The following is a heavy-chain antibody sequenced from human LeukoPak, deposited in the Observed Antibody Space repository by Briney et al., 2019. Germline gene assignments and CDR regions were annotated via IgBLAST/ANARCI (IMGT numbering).Heavy chain of an antibody. CDR1: GFTFSSYG. D-gene: IGHD2-2*01. CDR2: ISGSGGST. Sequence: GGSLRLSCAASGFTFSSYGMSWVRKAPGKGLEGVSAISGSGGSTYYADSVKGRFTISRDNSKNTLYLQMNSLRAEDTAVYYCAKVPRDQNYFDYWGQGTLVTVSS. J-gene: IGHJ4*02. V-gene: IGHV3-23*01. CDR3: AKVPRDQNYFDY.